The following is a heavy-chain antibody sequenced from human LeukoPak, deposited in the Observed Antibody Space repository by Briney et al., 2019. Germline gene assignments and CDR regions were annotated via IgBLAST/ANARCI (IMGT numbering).Heavy chain of an antibody. CDR3: ARGLYDFWSGYSNNWFDP. CDR1: GFTFSSYS. CDR2: ISSSSSYI. V-gene: IGHV3-21*01. Sequence: GGSLRLSCAASGFTFSSYSMNWVRQAPGKGLEWVSSISSSSSYIYYADSVKGRSTISRDNAKNSLYLQMNSLRAEDTAVYYCARGLYDFWSGYSNNWFDPWGQETLVTVSS. J-gene: IGHJ5*02. D-gene: IGHD3-3*01.